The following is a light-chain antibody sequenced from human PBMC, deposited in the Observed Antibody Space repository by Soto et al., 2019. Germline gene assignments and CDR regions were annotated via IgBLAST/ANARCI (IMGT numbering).Light chain of an antibody. CDR1: QTITTSQ. CDR3: QQYYSSLAIT. Sequence: EIVLTQSPGTLSLSPGERATLFCRASQTITTSQLAWYQQKPGQAPRVLIFGASNRATGIPDRFSGSGSGTDFTLTISRLEPEDFAMYYCQQYYSSLAITFGQGTRLEIK. V-gene: IGKV3-20*01. J-gene: IGKJ5*01. CDR2: GAS.